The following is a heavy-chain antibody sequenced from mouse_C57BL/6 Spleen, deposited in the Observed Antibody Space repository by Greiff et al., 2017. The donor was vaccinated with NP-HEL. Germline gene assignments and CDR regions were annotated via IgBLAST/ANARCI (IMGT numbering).Heavy chain of an antibody. CDR2: ISYDGSN. J-gene: IGHJ3*01. CDR1: GYSITSGYY. V-gene: IGHV3-6*01. CDR3: AREDTTVGFAY. Sequence: DVKLQESGPGLVKPSQSLSLTCSVTGYSITSGYYWNWIRQFPGNKQEWMGYISYDGSNNYNPSLKNRISITRDTSKNQFFLKLNSVTTEDTATYYCAREDTTVGFAYWGQGTLVTVSA. D-gene: IGHD1-1*01.